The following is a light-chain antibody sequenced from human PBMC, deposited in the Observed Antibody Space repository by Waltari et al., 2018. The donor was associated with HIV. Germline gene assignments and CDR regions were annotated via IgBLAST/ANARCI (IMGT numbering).Light chain of an antibody. Sequence: QSALTQPASVSGSTGQSITISCTGTRSDVGGYNYVSWYQQHPGKAPKLLIHDVNKWPSGVSNRFSGSKSDNTASLTISGLQSEDEADYYCCSYAGSRTWVCGGGTKLTVL. CDR1: RSDVGGYNY. J-gene: IGLJ3*02. CDR3: CSYAGSRTWV. V-gene: IGLV2-23*02. CDR2: DVN.